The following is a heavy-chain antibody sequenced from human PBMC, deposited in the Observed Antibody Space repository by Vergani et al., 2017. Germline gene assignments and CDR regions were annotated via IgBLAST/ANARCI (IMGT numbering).Heavy chain of an antibody. J-gene: IGHJ5*02. Sequence: QVKLQESGPGLVKPSETLSLTCTVSGASVNSYYWSWIRQPPGKGLEWIGSIHYSENTNYNPSLKTRVTISVDTSKNQFSLTLTSVTAADTAVYYCASDTHSGQRADRWVQGILVTVTS. V-gene: IGHV4-59*02. CDR2: IHYSENT. CDR1: GASVNSYY. CDR3: ASDTHSGQRADR. D-gene: IGHD6-19*01.